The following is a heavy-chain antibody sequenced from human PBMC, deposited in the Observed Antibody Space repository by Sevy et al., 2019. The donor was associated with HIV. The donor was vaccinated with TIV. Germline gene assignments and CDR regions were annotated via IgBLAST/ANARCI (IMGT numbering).Heavy chain of an antibody. CDR1: GFTFSNYW. Sequence: GGSLRLSCAGSGFTFSNYWMHWVRQAPGKGLVWVSRINSDGSSTSYADSVTGRFTISRDNAKNTLYLQMNSLRAEDTAVYYFARGPYYRDTNTYFFMHYWGQGTLVTLSS. D-gene: IGHD3-22*01. J-gene: IGHJ4*02. V-gene: IGHV3-74*01. CDR2: INSDGSST. CDR3: ARGPYYRDTNTYFFMHY.